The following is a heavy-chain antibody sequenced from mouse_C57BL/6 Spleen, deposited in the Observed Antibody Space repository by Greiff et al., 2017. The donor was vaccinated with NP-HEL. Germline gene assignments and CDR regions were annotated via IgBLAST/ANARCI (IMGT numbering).Heavy chain of an antibody. J-gene: IGHJ2*01. CDR2: IDPDSGGT. CDR1: GYTFTSYW. D-gene: IGHD2-1*01. CDR3: AREYYGTGDY. Sequence: QVQLQQPGAELVKPGASVKLSCKASGYTFTSYWMHWVKQRPGRGLEWIGGIDPDSGGTKYNEKFKSKATLTVDKPSNTAYMQLSSLSSEDSAVYYCAREYYGTGDYWGQGTTLTVSS. V-gene: IGHV1-72*01.